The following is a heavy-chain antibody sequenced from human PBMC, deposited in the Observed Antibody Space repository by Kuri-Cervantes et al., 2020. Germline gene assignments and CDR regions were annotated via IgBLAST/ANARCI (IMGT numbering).Heavy chain of an antibody. CDR2: ITNGGGST. CDR1: GFTFSSYA. Sequence: GESLKISCVASGFTFSSYAMSWVRQAPGKGLEWVSSITNGGGSTYYADSVKGRFTISRDNSKNTLYLQMNSLRAEDTAVYYCAKDRDLLLWTYFDYWGQGTLVTVSS. V-gene: IGHV3-23*01. D-gene: IGHD3-10*01. CDR3: AKDRDLLLWTYFDY. J-gene: IGHJ4*02.